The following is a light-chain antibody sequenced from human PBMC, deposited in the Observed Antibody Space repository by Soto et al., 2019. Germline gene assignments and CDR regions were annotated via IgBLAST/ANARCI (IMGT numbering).Light chain of an antibody. CDR2: DVS. J-gene: IGLJ1*01. CDR1: TSDVGSYNY. V-gene: IGLV2-14*01. CDR3: SSYTSSSTYV. Sequence: QSVLTQPASVSGTPGQSIAISCTGTTSDVGSYNYVSWYQQHPGKAPKVIIYDVSNRPSGVSDRFSGSKSGNTASLTISGLQAEDEADYYCSSYTSSSTYVFGGGTKVTVL.